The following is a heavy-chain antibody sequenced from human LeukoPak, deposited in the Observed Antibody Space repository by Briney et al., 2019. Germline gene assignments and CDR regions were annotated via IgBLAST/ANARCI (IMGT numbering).Heavy chain of an antibody. CDR3: AKDAAGPEY. V-gene: IGHV3-23*01. CDR1: GFTFSNYD. CDR2: ISASGGDT. Sequence: GGSLRLSCAASGFTFSNYDMSWVRQAPGKGLEWVSGISASGGDTWYPDSVKGRFTISRDNSKNTLYLQMNSLRAEDTAIYYCAKDAAGPEYWGQGTLVTVSS. J-gene: IGHJ4*02. D-gene: IGHD6-13*01.